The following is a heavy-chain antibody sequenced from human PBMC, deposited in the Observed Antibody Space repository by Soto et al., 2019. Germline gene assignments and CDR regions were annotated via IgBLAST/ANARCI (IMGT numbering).Heavy chain of an antibody. J-gene: IGHJ4*02. CDR2: MHPNSGNT. Sequence: QVHLVQSGAEVKKPGASVKVSCKASGYTFTSYDINWVRQATGQGLEWLGWMHPNSGNTGYVQKFQGRVTMTRNTSISTAYMELSSLRSEDPAVYYCARGLSYRQDWGQGTLVTVSS. V-gene: IGHV1-8*01. D-gene: IGHD1-26*01. CDR1: GYTFTSYD. CDR3: ARGLSYRQD.